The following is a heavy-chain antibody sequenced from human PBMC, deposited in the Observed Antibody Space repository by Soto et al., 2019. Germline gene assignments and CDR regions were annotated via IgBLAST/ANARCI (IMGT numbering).Heavy chain of an antibody. J-gene: IGHJ6*02. CDR1: GVTLSDFA. Sequence: QVQLVQSGGGGVQPGRSLRLSCAASGVTLSDFAMHLVRQAPGKGLEWVVLISNDGGIEHYGDSVRGRFTISRDNSKHMLYLQMTSLRVEDTAVYYCARAVPGMDVGGQGTTVTVSS. V-gene: IGHV3-30-3*01. CDR3: ARAVPGMDV. CDR2: ISNDGGIE.